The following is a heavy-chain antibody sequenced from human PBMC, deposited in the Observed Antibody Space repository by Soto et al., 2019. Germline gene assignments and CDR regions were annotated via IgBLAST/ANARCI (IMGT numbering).Heavy chain of an antibody. V-gene: IGHV5-51*01. Sequence: GESLKISCRGSGYNYNLHWISWVRQKPGRGLEWMGIIYPVDSDTRYNPSFQGQVTISVDKSINTAYLQWDSLEASDTATYYCARHLRSYDFFQYYYGIDVWGQGSTVTVSS. CDR2: IYPVDSDT. D-gene: IGHD3-16*01. J-gene: IGHJ6*02. CDR1: GYNYNLHW. CDR3: ARHLRSYDFFQYYYGIDV.